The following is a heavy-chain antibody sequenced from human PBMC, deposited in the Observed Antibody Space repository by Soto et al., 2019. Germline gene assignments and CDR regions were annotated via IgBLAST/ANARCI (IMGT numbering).Heavy chain of an antibody. CDR3: ARGNPFNYAGFDV. CDR2: MNAKSGDT. J-gene: IGHJ6*02. CDR1: GYTFSDFD. D-gene: IGHD3-16*01. Sequence: QAHLEQSGAEVKRPGASVKVSCKASGYTFSDFDINWLRQASGQGPEWMGWMNAKSGDTFFAQRFQGKFNMTWDTSMSTAYKEGGSLTSDDTAIYYCARGNPFNYAGFDVWGQGTTVAVSS. V-gene: IGHV1-8*01.